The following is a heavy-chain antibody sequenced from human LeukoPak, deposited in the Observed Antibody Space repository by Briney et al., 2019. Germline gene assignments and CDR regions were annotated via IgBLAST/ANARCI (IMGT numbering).Heavy chain of an antibody. J-gene: IGHJ4*02. V-gene: IGHV1-3*01. CDR1: GYTFTSYA. CDR2: INAGNGNT. CDR3: AREGDSSSYPTPLFDY. Sequence: GASVKVSCKASGYTFTSYAMHWVRQAPGQRLEWMGWINAGNGNTKYSQKFQGRVTITRDTSASTAYMELSSLRSEDTAVYYCAREGDSSSYPTPLFDYWGQGTLVTVSS. D-gene: IGHD6-6*01.